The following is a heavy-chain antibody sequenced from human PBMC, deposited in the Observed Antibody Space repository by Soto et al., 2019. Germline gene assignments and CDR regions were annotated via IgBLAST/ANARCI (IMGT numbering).Heavy chain of an antibody. D-gene: IGHD2-15*01. CDR1: GYTFTRYT. CDR3: ARGIATGQLEP. V-gene: IGHV1-3*01. Sequence: QVQLVQSGAEVKKPGASVKISCKASGYTFTRYTMNWVRQAPGQRLEWMGWINPDNGNTKSSQKFQDRVIITRDTSASTAYMDLSSLRSEDKAVYYCARGIATGQLEPWGQGTLVTVSS. CDR2: INPDNGNT. J-gene: IGHJ5*02.